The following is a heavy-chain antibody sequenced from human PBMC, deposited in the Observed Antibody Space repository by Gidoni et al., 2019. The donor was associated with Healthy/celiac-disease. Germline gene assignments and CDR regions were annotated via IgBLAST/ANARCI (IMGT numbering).Heavy chain of an antibody. Sequence: EVQLLESGGGLVQPGGSRRISCAASGFTFSSYAMGWVRQAPGKGLEWVSAISGSGGSTYYADSVKGRFTISRDNSKNTLYLQMNSLRAEDTAVYYCAKSHGERGDYWGQGTLVTVSS. CDR1: GFTFSSYA. V-gene: IGHV3-23*01. D-gene: IGHD4-17*01. CDR2: ISGSGGST. CDR3: AKSHGERGDY. J-gene: IGHJ4*02.